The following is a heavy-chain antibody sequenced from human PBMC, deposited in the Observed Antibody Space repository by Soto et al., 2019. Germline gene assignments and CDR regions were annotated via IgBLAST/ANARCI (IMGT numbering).Heavy chain of an antibody. CDR3: ARGGAVAQSYYFDY. CDR1: GGSVSSGSYY. D-gene: IGHD6-19*01. CDR2: IYYSGST. J-gene: IGHJ4*02. V-gene: IGHV4-61*01. Sequence: SETLSLTCTVSGGSVSSGSYYWSWIRQPPGKGLEWIGYIYYSGSTNDNPSLKSRVTISVDTSKNQFSLKLSSVTAADTAVYYCARGGAVAQSYYFDYWGQGTLVTVSS.